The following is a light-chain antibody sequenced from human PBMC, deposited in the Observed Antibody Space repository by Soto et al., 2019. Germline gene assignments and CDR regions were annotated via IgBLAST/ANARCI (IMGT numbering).Light chain of an antibody. J-gene: IGKJ4*01. CDR1: QSVSSN. CDR3: QQYNNWPPLT. CDR2: GAS. V-gene: IGKV3-15*01. Sequence: IVLTQSPATLSLSPGDRATLSCRASQSVSSNLAWYQQKPGQAPRLLIYGASTRATGIPARFSGSGSGTEFILTISSLQSEDFAVYYCQQYNNWPPLTFGGGTKVDIK.